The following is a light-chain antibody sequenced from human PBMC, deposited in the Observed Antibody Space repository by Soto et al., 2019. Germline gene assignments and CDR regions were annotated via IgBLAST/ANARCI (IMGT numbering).Light chain of an antibody. Sequence: DIVMTQSPDSLAVSLGERATINCKCSQSVLYSSNNKNYLAWYQQRPGQPPKLLIYWASTRESGVPDRFSGSGSGTDFTLTITSLQAEDVAVYYCKKYESTPPTLGQGTKLEIK. CDR1: QSVLYSSNNKNY. CDR3: KKYESTPPT. CDR2: WAS. J-gene: IGKJ2*01. V-gene: IGKV4-1*01.